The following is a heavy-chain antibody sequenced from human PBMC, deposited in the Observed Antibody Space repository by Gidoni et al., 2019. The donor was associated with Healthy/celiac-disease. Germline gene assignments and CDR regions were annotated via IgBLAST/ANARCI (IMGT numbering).Heavy chain of an antibody. CDR3: ARAPIPTVTTGYYYYGMDV. Sequence: QVQLVESGGGVVQPGRSLRLSCAASGFTFSSYAMHWVRQAPGKGLEWVAVISYDGSNKYYADSVKGRFTISRDNSKNTLYLQMNSLRAEDTAVYYCARAPIPTVTTGYYYYGMDVWGQGTTVTVSS. D-gene: IGHD4-17*01. CDR1: GFTFSSYA. V-gene: IGHV3-30*04. CDR2: ISYDGSNK. J-gene: IGHJ6*02.